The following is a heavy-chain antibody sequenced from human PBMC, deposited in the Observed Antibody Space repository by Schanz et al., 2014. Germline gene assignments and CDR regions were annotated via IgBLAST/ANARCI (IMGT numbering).Heavy chain of an antibody. CDR1: GFTFSTYT. D-gene: IGHD5-12*01. Sequence: EVKLLESGGHLVQPGGSLRLSCVASGFTFSTYTMNWVRQTPGKGLEWVSFISSSGTSIYYADSVKGRFTISRDNAKNSLYLQMNSLRADDTAVYYCARSRGFDSIFDFWGRGTLVTVSS. CDR3: ARSRGFDSIFDF. J-gene: IGHJ4*02. V-gene: IGHV3-48*01. CDR2: ISSSGTSI.